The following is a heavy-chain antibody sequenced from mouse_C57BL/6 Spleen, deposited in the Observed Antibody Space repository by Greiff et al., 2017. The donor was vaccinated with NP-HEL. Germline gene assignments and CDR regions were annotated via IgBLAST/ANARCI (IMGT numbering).Heavy chain of an antibody. CDR1: GYTFTSYW. D-gene: IGHD1-1*01. CDR3: ARNYYGSKAWFAY. V-gene: IGHV1-50*01. Sequence: VQLQQPGAELVKPGASVKLSCKASGYTFTSYWMQWVKQRPGQGLEWIGEIDPSDSYTNYNQKFKGKATLTVDTSSSTAYMQLSSLTSEDSAVYYCARNYYGSKAWFAYRGQGTLVTVSA. J-gene: IGHJ3*01. CDR2: IDPSDSYT.